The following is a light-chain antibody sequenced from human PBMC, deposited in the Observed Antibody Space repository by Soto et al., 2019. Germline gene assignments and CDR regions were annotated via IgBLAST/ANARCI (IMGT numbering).Light chain of an antibody. Sequence: QSVLTQPPSTSWTPGQRVTISCSGSSSNIGSNPVHWYQQLPGTAPKVLIYSDDQRPSGVPDRFSGSKSGTSASLAISGLQSEDEAGYYCAAWDDSLNGVIFGGGTKLTVL. V-gene: IGLV1-44*01. J-gene: IGLJ2*01. CDR3: AAWDDSLNGVI. CDR1: SSNIGSNP. CDR2: SDD.